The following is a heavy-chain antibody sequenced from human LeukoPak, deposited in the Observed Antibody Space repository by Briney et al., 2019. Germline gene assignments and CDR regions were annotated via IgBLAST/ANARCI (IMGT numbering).Heavy chain of an antibody. V-gene: IGHV3-30*18. D-gene: IGHD3-22*01. CDR1: GFTFSSYG. J-gene: IGHJ4*02. CDR2: ISYDGSNK. Sequence: GGSLRLSCAASGFTFSSYGMHWVRQAPGKGLEWVAVISYDGSNKYYADSVEGRFTISRDNSKNTLYLQMNSLRAEDTAVYYCAKDSYYDSSGSPDYWGQGTLVTVSS. CDR3: AKDSYYDSSGSPDY.